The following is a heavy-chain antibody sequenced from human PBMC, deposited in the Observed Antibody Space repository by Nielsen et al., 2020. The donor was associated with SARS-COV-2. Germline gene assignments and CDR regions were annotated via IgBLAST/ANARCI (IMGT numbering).Heavy chain of an antibody. J-gene: IGHJ6*02. D-gene: IGHD5-12*01. Sequence: SETLSLTCTVSGGSMSPYYWSWIRQPPGKGLEWIGYMYYTGRTNYNPSLKSRLTISIDTSKNQFFLKLGSVTAADTAVYYCARVGGYSGYDFYYYYYGMDVWGQGTTVTVSS. V-gene: IGHV4-59*08. CDR3: ARVGGYSGYDFYYYYYGMDV. CDR2: MYYTGRT. CDR1: GGSMSPYY.